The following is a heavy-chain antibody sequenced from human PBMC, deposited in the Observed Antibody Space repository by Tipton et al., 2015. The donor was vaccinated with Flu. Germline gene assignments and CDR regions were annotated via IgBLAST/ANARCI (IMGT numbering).Heavy chain of an antibody. Sequence: TLSLTCTVSGDSISSYYWSWIRQPAGKGLEWIGRIYSSGSTNYNPSLKSRVTMSVDTSKNQFSLKLSSVTAADTAVYYCASKVANWGVWEPLDYWGQGTLVTVSS. CDR1: GDSISSYY. D-gene: IGHD7-27*01. CDR3: ASKVANWGVWEPLDY. V-gene: IGHV4-4*07. CDR2: IYSSGST. J-gene: IGHJ4*02.